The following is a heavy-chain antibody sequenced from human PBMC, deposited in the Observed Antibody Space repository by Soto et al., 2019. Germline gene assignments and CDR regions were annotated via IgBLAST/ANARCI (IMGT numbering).Heavy chain of an antibody. V-gene: IGHV1-69*06. CDR3: SRGEPPPLGPSLSSSYSGLDV. J-gene: IGHJ6*02. Sequence: VASVKVSCKASGGTFSSYAISWVRQAPGQGLEWMGGIIPIFGTANYAQKFQVRVTITADKSTSTAYMELSSLRSADTAVYYCSRGEPPPLGPSLSSSYSGLDVLGQGTTVTVSS. CDR2: IIPIFGTA. CDR1: GGTFSSYA. D-gene: IGHD3-10*01.